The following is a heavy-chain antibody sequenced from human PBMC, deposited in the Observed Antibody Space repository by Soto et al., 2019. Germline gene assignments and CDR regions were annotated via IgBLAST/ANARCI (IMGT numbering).Heavy chain of an antibody. CDR1: GFSFTNAW. CDR2: IKRIIDGGTA. V-gene: IGHV3-15*01. CDR3: STGSIFGVTTHAEDY. Sequence: PGGSLRLSCAASGFSFTNAWMSWVRQAPGKGLEWVGRIKRIIDGGTADYAAPVKGRFTISRDDSKNTLYLQLNSLKTEDTAVYYCSTGSIFGVTTHAEDYWGQGTLVTV. J-gene: IGHJ4*02. D-gene: IGHD3-3*01.